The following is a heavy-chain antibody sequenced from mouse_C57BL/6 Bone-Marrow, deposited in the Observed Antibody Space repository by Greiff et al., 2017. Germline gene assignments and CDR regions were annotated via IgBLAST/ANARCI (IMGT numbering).Heavy chain of an antibody. J-gene: IGHJ4*01. CDR2: IDPEDGDT. V-gene: IGHV14-1*01. Sequence: EVHLVESGAELVRPGASVKLSCTASGFNITDYYMHWVKQRPEQGLEWIGRIDPEDGDTEYAPKFQGKATMTADTSSNTAYLQLSSLTSEDTAVYYCTSRYYSYGSSYTYYYAMDDWGKGTSVTASS. D-gene: IGHD1-1*01. CDR3: TSRYYSYGSSYTYYYAMDD. CDR1: GFNITDYY.